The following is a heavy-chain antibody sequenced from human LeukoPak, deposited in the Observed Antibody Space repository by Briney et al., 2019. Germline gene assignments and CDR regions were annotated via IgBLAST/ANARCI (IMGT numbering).Heavy chain of an antibody. D-gene: IGHD6-19*01. J-gene: IGHJ4*02. CDR1: GGTFSSYA. CDR2: IIPILGIA. CDR3: ARLHPYTSGWYVGADY. Sequence: SVKVSCKASGGTFSSYAISWVRQAPGQGLEWMGRIIPILGIANYAQKFQGRVTITADKSTSTAYMELSSLRSEDTAVYYCARLHPYTSGWYVGADYWGQGTLVSVSS. V-gene: IGHV1-69*04.